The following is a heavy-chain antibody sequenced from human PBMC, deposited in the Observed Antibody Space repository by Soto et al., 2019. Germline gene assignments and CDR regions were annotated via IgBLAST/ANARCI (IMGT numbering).Heavy chain of an antibody. CDR1: GGSFSGYY. CDR3: AREVVARSGSVRSYGMDV. D-gene: IGHD3-3*01. CDR2: INHSGST. Sequence: SETLSLTCAVYGGSFSGYYWSWIRQPPGKGLEWIGEINHSGSTNYNPSLKSRVTISVDTSKNQFSLKLSSVTAADTAVYYCAREVVARSGSVRSYGMDVWGQGTTVTVSS. J-gene: IGHJ6*02. V-gene: IGHV4-34*01.